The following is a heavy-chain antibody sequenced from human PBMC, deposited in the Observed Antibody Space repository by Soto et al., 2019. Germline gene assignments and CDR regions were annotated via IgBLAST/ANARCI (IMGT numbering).Heavy chain of an antibody. D-gene: IGHD3-10*02. Sequence: QVRLVQSGPEVRKPGASVKVSCKASGYTFTSYGISWVRQAPGQGLEWIGWISGYNGNTNYAQKLQGTGSMNTDKTRSTAFMELRRLRSVDTAVYYCARDRELLFSGGRTNWFDPWGQGTLINVSS. CDR1: GYTFTSYG. J-gene: IGHJ5*02. CDR3: ARDRELLFSGGRTNWFDP. V-gene: IGHV1-18*01. CDR2: ISGYNGNT.